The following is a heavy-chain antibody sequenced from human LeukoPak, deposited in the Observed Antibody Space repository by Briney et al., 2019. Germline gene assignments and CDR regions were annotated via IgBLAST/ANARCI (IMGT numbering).Heavy chain of an antibody. J-gene: IGHJ6*02. V-gene: IGHV3-66*01. CDR3: ARKLRFLEWLDYYYGMDV. D-gene: IGHD3-3*01. Sequence: GGPLRLSCAASGFTVSSNYMSWVRQAPGKGLEWVSVIYSGGSTYYADSVKGRFTISRDNSKNTLYLQMNSLRAEDTAVYYCARKLRFLEWLDYYYGMDVWGQGTTVTVSS. CDR1: GFTVSSNY. CDR2: IYSGGST.